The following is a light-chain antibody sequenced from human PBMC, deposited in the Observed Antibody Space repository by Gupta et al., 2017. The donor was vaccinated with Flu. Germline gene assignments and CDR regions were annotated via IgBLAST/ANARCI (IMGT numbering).Light chain of an antibody. CDR1: QSVLYSSNNKNY. CDR2: WAS. Sequence: DLVMTQSTDSLPVSLDERAPINCKSSQSVLYSSNNKNYLAWYQQKPGQPPKLLIYWASTRESGVPDRSSRSGSGTDFTLTISSLQAEDVAVYYCQQYDCTPRDTFGQGTKMEIK. V-gene: IGKV4-1*01. CDR3: QQYDCTPRDT. J-gene: IGKJ2*01.